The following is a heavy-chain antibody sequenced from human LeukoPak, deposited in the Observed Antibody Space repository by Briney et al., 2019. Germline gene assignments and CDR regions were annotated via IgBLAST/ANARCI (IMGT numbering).Heavy chain of an antibody. CDR2: INHSGST. D-gene: IGHD5-24*01. Sequence: SETLSLTCTVSGGSISSGDYYWSWIRQPPGKGLEWIGEINHSGSTNYNPSLKSRVTISVDTSKNQFSLKLSSVTAADTAVYYCAVEMATQAKWGQGTLVTVSS. J-gene: IGHJ4*02. V-gene: IGHV4-39*07. CDR1: GGSISSGDYY. CDR3: AVEMATQAK.